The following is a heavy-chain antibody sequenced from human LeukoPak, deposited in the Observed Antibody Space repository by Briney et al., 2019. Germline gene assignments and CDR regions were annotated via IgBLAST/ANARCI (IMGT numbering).Heavy chain of an antibody. Sequence: ASVKVSCKASGYTFTSYDINWVRQATGQGLEWMGWMNPNSGNTGYAQKFQGRVTMTRNTSISTAYMELSSLRSEDTAVYYCARGQDPGGELLENNWFDPWGQGTLVTVSS. CDR3: ARGQDPGGELLENNWFDP. J-gene: IGHJ5*02. D-gene: IGHD1-26*01. CDR2: MNPNSGNT. CDR1: GYTFTSYD. V-gene: IGHV1-8*01.